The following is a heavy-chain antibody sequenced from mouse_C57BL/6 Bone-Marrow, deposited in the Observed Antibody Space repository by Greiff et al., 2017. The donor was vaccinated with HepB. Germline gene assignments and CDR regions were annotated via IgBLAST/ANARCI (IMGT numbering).Heavy chain of an antibody. J-gene: IGHJ4*01. CDR1: GYTFTSYW. Sequence: VQLQQPGAELVKPGASVKLSCKASGYTFTSYWMHWVKQRPGQGLEWIGRIDPNSGGTKYNEKFKSKATLTVDKPSSTAYMQLSSLTSEDSAVYYCARWGYDSAMDYWGQGTSVTVSS. CDR3: ARWGYDSAMDY. CDR2: IDPNSGGT. D-gene: IGHD2-2*01. V-gene: IGHV1-72*01.